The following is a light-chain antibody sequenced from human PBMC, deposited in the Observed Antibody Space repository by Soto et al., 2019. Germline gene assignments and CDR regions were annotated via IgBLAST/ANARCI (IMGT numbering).Light chain of an antibody. CDR3: QQYGDSRT. CDR1: QSVTSSY. Sequence: EIVLTQSPGTLSLSQGERATLSCRASQSVTSSYLAWYQQKVGQAPRLLIYGASSRATGIPDRFSGSGSGTDFTLTISRLEPEDFAVYYCQQYGDSRTFGQGTKVDIK. V-gene: IGKV3-20*01. J-gene: IGKJ1*01. CDR2: GAS.